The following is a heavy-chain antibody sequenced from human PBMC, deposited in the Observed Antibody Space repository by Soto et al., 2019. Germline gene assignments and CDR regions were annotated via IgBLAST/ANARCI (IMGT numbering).Heavy chain of an antibody. D-gene: IGHD3-9*01. Sequence: GESLKISCKGSGYSFTSYWIGWVRQMPGKGLEWMGIIYPGDSDTRYSPSFQGQVTISADKSISTAYLQWSSLKASDTAMYYCARRSLRYFDWLLSDPPDYCGQGTLVTVSS. CDR3: ARRSLRYFDWLLSDPPDY. CDR2: IYPGDSDT. J-gene: IGHJ4*02. V-gene: IGHV5-51*01. CDR1: GYSFTSYW.